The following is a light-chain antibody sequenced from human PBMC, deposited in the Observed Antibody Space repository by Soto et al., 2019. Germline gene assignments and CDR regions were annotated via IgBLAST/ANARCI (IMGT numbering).Light chain of an antibody. V-gene: IGKV3-11*01. Sequence: EIVMTQSRSTLCVSLGDSGPLSCRASQSISGNLAWYQQRPGQAPRLLIYDASSRATGIPARFSGSGAGTDFTLTISSLEPEDFAVYCCQQHSNWPLTFGGGTKVDIK. CDR2: DAS. CDR1: QSISGN. J-gene: IGKJ4*01. CDR3: QQHSNWPLT.